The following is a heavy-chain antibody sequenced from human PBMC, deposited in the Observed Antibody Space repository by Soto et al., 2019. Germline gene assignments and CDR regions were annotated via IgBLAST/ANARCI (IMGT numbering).Heavy chain of an antibody. J-gene: IGHJ4*02. V-gene: IGHV3-9*01. D-gene: IGHD6-13*01. Sequence: EVQLVESGGGLVQPGRSLRLSCAASGFTFDDYAMHWVRQAPGKGLEWVSGISWNSGSIGYADSVKGRFTISRDNAKNSLYLQMNSLRAEDTALYYCAKTTADSSRIFDYWGQGTLVTVS. CDR1: GFTFDDYA. CDR2: ISWNSGSI. CDR3: AKTTADSSRIFDY.